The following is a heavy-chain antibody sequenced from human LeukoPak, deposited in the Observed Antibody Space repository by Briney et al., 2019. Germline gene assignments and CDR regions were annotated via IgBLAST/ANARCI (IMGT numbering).Heavy chain of an antibody. J-gene: IGHJ6*02. CDR3: TSSIAAAGNYYYGMDV. V-gene: IGHV3-73*01. D-gene: IGHD6-13*01. CDR1: GFTFSGSA. Sequence: PGGSLKLSCAASGFTFSGSAMHWVRQASGKGLEWVGRIRSKANSYATAYAASVKGSFTISRDDSKNTAYLQMNSLKTEDTAVYYCTSSIAAAGNYYYGMDVWGQGTTVTVSS. CDR2: IRSKANSYAT.